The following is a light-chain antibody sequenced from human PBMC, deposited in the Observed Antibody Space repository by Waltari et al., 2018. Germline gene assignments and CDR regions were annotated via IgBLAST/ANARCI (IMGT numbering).Light chain of an antibody. J-gene: IGLJ2*01. V-gene: IGLV3-21*04. CDR1: TIGSKS. CDR2: YDS. Sequence: SYVLTQPPSVSVAPGETARSTGGGHTIGSKSVHWYQQRPGQAPVLVSYYDSNRPSGIPERCSGSKSGNTATLTITRVEAGDEADYHCQVWDSGIDHLFGGGTKLTVL. CDR3: QVWDSGIDHL.